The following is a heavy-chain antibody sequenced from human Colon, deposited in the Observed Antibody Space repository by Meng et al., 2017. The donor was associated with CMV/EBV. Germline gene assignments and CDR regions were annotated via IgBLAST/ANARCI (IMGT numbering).Heavy chain of an antibody. CDR3: VRGGYSGTQTGGVQEY. D-gene: IGHD5-12*01. CDR2: ISTHRNT. V-gene: IGHV4-4*07. CDR1: GGSISTYY. Sequence: QVQVQGSGPGLVKPSGTLSLTCTVSGGSISTYYWSWIRKPAGEGLEWLGRISTHRNTDYNPSLNSRATIWLDTSNNQFSLKLTSVTAADTAVYYCVRGGYSGTQTGGVQEYWGQGTLVTVSS. J-gene: IGHJ4*02.